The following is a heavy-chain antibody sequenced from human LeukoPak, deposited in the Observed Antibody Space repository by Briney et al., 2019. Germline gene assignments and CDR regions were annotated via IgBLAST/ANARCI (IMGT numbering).Heavy chain of an antibody. CDR2: ISYEGSNK. D-gene: IGHD1-7*01. CDR3: AREVTDPITGTGWFDP. J-gene: IGHJ5*02. V-gene: IGHV3-30*10. Sequence: PGGSLRLSCAASGFTFDTDVIHWVRQAPGKGLEWVAIISYEGSNKYYTDSVKGRFTISRDNTKNTLYLQMDSLRAEDMAVYYCAREVTDPITGTGWFDPWGQGTLVTVSS. CDR1: GFTFDTDV.